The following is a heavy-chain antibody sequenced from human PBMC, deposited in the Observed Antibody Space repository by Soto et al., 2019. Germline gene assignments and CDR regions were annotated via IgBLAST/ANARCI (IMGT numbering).Heavy chain of an antibody. CDR3: AKDCGYSSSLYYYYGMDV. D-gene: IGHD6-13*01. V-gene: IGHV3-30*18. CDR1: GFTFSSYG. J-gene: IGHJ6*02. Sequence: PGGSLRLSCAASGFTFSSYGMHWVRQAPGKGLEWVAVISYDGSNKYYADSVKGRFTISRDNSKNTLYLQMNSPRAEDTAVYYCAKDCGYSSSLYYYYGMDVWGQGTTVTVSS. CDR2: ISYDGSNK.